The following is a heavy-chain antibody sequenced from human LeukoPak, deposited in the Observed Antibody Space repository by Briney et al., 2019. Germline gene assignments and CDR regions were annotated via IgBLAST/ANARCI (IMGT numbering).Heavy chain of an antibody. V-gene: IGHV3-30*18. CDR2: ISYDGSNK. Sequence: GGSLRLSCAASGFTFSSYGMHWVRQAPGKGLEWVAVISYDGSNKYYADSVKGRFTISRDNSKNTLYLQMNSLRAEDTAVYYCAKLAPIAAADPWVDYWGQGTLVTVPS. CDR3: AKLAPIAAADPWVDY. J-gene: IGHJ4*02. D-gene: IGHD6-13*01. CDR1: GFTFSSYG.